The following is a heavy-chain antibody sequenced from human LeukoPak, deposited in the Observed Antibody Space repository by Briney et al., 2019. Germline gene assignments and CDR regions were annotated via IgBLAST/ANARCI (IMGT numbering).Heavy chain of an antibody. CDR1: GGSISSSSYY. CDR2: IYYSGST. D-gene: IGHD2-15*01. Sequence: SETLSLTCTVSGGSISSSSYYWGWIRQPPGKGLEWIGSIYYSGSTYYNPSLKSRVTISVDTSKNQFSLKLSSVTAADTAVYYCAREDRSLKLSGPNNYYYYYMDVWGKGTTVTVSS. CDR3: AREDRSLKLSGPNNYYYYYMDV. V-gene: IGHV4-39*07. J-gene: IGHJ6*03.